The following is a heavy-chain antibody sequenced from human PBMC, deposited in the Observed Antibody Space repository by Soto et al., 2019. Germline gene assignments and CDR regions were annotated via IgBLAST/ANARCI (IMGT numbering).Heavy chain of an antibody. J-gene: IGHJ5*02. CDR3: AKDRRLLWFGEYSGFDP. D-gene: IGHD3-10*01. V-gene: IGHV3-23*01. CDR2: ISGSGGST. Sequence: PGGSLRLSCAASGFTFSSYAMSWVRQAPGKGLEWVSAISGSGGSTYYADSVKGRFTISRDNSKNTLYLQMNSLRAEDTAVYYCAKDRRLLWFGEYSGFDPWGQGTLVTVSS. CDR1: GFTFSSYA.